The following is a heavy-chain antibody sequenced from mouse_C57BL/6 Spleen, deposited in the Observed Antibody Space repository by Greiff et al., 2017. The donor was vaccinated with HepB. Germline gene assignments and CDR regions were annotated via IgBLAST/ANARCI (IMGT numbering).Heavy chain of an antibody. CDR1: GYTFTSYW. D-gene: IGHD2-2*01. V-gene: IGHV1-52*01. CDR2: IDPSDSET. J-gene: IGHJ4*01. Sequence: QVQLQQPGAELVRPGSSVKLSCKASGYTFTSYWMHWVKQRPIQGLEWIGNIDPSDSETHYNQKFKDKATLTVDKSSSTAYMQLSSLTSEDSAVYYCARGRIYYGYPYAMDYWGQGTSVTVSS. CDR3: ARGRIYYGYPYAMDY.